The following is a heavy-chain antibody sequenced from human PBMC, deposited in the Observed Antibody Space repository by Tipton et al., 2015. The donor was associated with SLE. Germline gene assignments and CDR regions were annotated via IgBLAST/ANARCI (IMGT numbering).Heavy chain of an antibody. V-gene: IGHV3-30*02. CDR2: IRYDGSNK. CDR3: AKDYYYDSSGYLDY. Sequence: SLRLSCAASGFTFSSYGMHWVRQAPGKGLEWVAFIRYDGSNKYYADSVKGRFTISRDNSKNTLYLQMNSLRAEDTAVYYCAKDYYYDSSGYLDYWGQGTLVTVSS. J-gene: IGHJ4*02. D-gene: IGHD3-22*01. CDR1: GFTFSSYG.